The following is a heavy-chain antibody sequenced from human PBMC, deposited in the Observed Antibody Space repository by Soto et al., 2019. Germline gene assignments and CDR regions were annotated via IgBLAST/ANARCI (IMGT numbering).Heavy chain of an antibody. CDR3: AREGYLDDSSGYQSNYYYYGMDV. D-gene: IGHD3-22*01. V-gene: IGHV1-18*01. CDR2: ISAYNGNT. CDR1: GYTFTSYG. J-gene: IGHJ6*02. Sequence: GASVKVSCKASGYTFTSYGISWVRQAPGQGLEWMGWISAYNGNTNYAQKLQGRVTMTTDTSTSTAYMELRSLRSDDTAVYYCAREGYLDDSSGYQSNYYYYGMDVWGQGTTVTVSS.